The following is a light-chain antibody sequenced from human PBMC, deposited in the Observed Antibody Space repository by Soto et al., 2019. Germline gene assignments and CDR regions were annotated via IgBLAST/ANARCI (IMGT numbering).Light chain of an antibody. CDR1: QSVSSSY. V-gene: IGKV3-20*01. J-gene: IGKJ5*01. Sequence: EIVLTQSPGTLSLSPGERATLSCRASQSVSSSYLAWYQQKPGQAPRLLIYGASSRATGIPDRFSGSGSGTDFTLTISRLEPEDFALYYCQQYGDAPITFGQGTRLEN. CDR2: GAS. CDR3: QQYGDAPIT.